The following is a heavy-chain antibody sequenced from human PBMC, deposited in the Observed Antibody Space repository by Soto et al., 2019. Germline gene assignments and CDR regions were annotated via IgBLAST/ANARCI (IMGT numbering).Heavy chain of an antibody. V-gene: IGHV1-2*04. CDR3: ARDRPGTYYFDY. D-gene: IGHD1-26*01. J-gene: IGHJ4*02. CDR1: GYTFTGYF. Sequence: ASVKVSCKASGYTFTGYFMHCVRRAPGQGLEWMGWINPNNGGTNYAQKFQGWVTMTRDTSISTAYMELRRLRSDDTAVYYCARDRPGTYYFDYWGQGALVTVSS. CDR2: INPNNGGT.